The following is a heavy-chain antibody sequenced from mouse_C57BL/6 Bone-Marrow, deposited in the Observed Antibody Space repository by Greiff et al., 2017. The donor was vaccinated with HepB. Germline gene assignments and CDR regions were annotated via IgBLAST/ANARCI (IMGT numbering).Heavy chain of an antibody. V-gene: IGHV14-4*01. J-gene: IGHJ2*01. D-gene: IGHD2-2*01. Sequence: VQLQQSGAELVRPGASVKLSCTASGFNIKDDYMHWVKQRPEQGLEWIGWIDPENGANEYAAKFKGKATITADTSSNTAYLQLSSLTSEDTAVYYCTTMVTTGYFDYWGQGTTLTVSS. CDR1: GFNIKDDY. CDR3: TTMVTTGYFDY. CDR2: IDPENGAN.